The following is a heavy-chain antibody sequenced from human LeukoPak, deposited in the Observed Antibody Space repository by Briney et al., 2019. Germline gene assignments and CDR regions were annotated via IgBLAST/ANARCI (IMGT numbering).Heavy chain of an antibody. D-gene: IGHD3-22*01. CDR2: ISGSGGST. V-gene: IGHV3-23*01. CDR1: GFTFSSYA. CDR3: ARDMTNYYDSSGYFDY. J-gene: IGHJ4*02. Sequence: PGGSLRLSCAASGFTFSSYAMSWVRQAPGQGLEWVSAISGSGGSTYYADSVKGRFTISRDNSKNTLYLQMNSLRAEDTAVYYCARDMTNYYDSSGYFDYWGQGTLVTVSS.